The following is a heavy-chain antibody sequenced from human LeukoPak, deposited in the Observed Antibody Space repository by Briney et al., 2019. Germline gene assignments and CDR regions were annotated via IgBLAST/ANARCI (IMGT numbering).Heavy chain of an antibody. CDR1: GYTFIDYY. J-gene: IGHJ3*02. CDR3: ATTSIWTGYADDAFDI. V-gene: IGHV1-2*02. CDR2: INPKSGVT. Sequence: ASVTVSCTASGYTFIDYYVHWVRQAPGQGLEFMGWINPKSGVTSYAQRFQARVSLSRDTSISTAYLALSRLRSADTAIYHYATTSIWTGYADDAFDIWGQGTMVIVSS. D-gene: IGHD3/OR15-3a*01.